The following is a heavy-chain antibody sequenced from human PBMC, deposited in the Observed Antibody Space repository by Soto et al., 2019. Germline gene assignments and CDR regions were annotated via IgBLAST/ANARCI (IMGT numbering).Heavy chain of an antibody. CDR2: IYWDDDK. CDR1: GFSLTTSGVG. J-gene: IGHJ4*02. V-gene: IGHV2-5*02. Sequence: QITLNESGPTQVKPRQTLTLTCTFSGFSLTTSGVGVGWIRQSPGKAPEWLALIYWDDDKRYSPSLKSRLTNTKYTPKNQVVLTMADWDPSDTATYFCAHRVLRTVFGVVTSTAIYFDLWGQGTPVAVSS. D-gene: IGHD3-3*01. CDR3: AHRVLRTVFGVVTSTAIYFDL.